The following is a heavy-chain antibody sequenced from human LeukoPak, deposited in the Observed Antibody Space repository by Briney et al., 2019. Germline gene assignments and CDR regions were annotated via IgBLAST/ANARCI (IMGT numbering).Heavy chain of an antibody. J-gene: IGHJ4*02. D-gene: IGHD3-22*01. Sequence: GGSLRLSCAASGFIFNTYAVNWVRQAPGKGLEWVSAISGNGDFTYYADSVRGRFSISRDNSRNTLYLQMNSLRAEDTAVYYCAKANLVNTFDYWGQGTLVTVSS. CDR1: GFIFNTYA. CDR2: ISGNGDFT. V-gene: IGHV3-23*01. CDR3: AKANLVNTFDY.